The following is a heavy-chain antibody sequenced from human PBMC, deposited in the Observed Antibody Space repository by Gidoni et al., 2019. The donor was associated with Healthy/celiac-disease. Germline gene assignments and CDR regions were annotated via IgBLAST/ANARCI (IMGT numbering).Heavy chain of an antibody. Sequence: QVQLVQSGAEVKKPGSSVKVSCKASGGTFSSYAISWVRQAPGQGLEWMGGIIPIFGTANYAQKFQGRVTITADESTSTAYMELSSLRSEDTAVYYCARDNDYGDYLPIYYGMDVWGQGTTVTVSS. D-gene: IGHD4-17*01. V-gene: IGHV1-69*01. CDR2: IIPIFGTA. CDR3: ARDNDYGDYLPIYYGMDV. J-gene: IGHJ6*02. CDR1: GGTFSSYA.